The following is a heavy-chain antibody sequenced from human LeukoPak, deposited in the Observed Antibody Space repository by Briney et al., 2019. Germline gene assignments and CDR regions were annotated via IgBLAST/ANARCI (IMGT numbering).Heavy chain of an antibody. Sequence: PGGSLRLSCAASAFTFSSYAMHWVRQAPGKGLEWVAVMWHDGSNKDYGDSVKGRFTISRDNSKNTLYLQMNGLRAEDTAVYYCARGYYDSSGHFYFDYWGQGTLVTVSS. CDR1: AFTFSSYA. V-gene: IGHV3-33*01. CDR3: ARGYYDSSGHFYFDY. CDR2: MWHDGSNK. D-gene: IGHD3-22*01. J-gene: IGHJ4*02.